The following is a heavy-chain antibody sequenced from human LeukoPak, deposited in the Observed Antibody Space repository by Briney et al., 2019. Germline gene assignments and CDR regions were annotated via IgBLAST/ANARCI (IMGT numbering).Heavy chain of an antibody. CDR3: VKDLLGYCSSTSCYATGPFDY. CDR1: GFSFSNYA. CDR2: ISTNGGHT. Sequence: GGSLRPSCSASGFSFSNYAMHWVRQAPGKGLEYVSAISTNGGHTYYADSVQGRFTISRDDSKNTLYLQMSSLRAEDTALYYCVKDLLGYCSSTSCYATGPFDYWGQGTLVTVSS. V-gene: IGHV3-64D*09. J-gene: IGHJ4*02. D-gene: IGHD2-2*01.